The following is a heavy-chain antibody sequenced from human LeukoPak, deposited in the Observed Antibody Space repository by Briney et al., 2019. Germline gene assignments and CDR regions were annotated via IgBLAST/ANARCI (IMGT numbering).Heavy chain of an antibody. Sequence: SETLSLTCTVSGGSISSSSYYWGWIRQPPGKGLEWIGSIYYSGSTYCNPSLKSRVTISVDTSKNQFSLKLSSVTAADTAVYYCARRVVVILDNVFDYWGQGTLVTVSS. D-gene: IGHD3-22*01. CDR1: GGSISSSSYY. CDR3: ARRVVVILDNVFDY. J-gene: IGHJ4*02. V-gene: IGHV4-39*01. CDR2: IYYSGST.